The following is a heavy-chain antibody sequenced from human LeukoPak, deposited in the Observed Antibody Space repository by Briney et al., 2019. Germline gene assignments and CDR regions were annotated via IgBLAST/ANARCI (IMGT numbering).Heavy chain of an antibody. Sequence: GGSLRLSCTTSGFTFGDYAMTWVRQAPGKGLEWVGFIRSKTYGGTTEFAASVKGRFTISRDDSKSIAYLRMNSLKTEDTAVYYCTRDQTPYYWGQGTLVTVSS. J-gene: IGHJ4*02. CDR1: GFTFGDYA. V-gene: IGHV3-49*04. CDR3: TRDQTPYY. CDR2: IRSKTYGGTT.